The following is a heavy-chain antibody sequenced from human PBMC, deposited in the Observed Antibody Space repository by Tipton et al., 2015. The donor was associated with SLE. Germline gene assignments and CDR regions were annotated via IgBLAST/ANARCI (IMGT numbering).Heavy chain of an antibody. Sequence: SLRLSCAASGFTFSSYAMHWVRQAPGKGLEWVAVISYDGSNKYYADSVKGRFTISRDNSKNSLYLQMNSLRTEDTALYYCAKDLRDAFDIWGQGTMVTVSS. CDR3: AKDLRDAFDI. V-gene: IGHV3-30-3*01. CDR2: ISYDGSNK. CDR1: GFTFSSYA. J-gene: IGHJ3*02.